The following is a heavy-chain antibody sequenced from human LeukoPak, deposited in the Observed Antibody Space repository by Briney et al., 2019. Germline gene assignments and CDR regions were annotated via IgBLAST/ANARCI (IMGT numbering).Heavy chain of an antibody. CDR3: ARDGVQFGDYVGAFDI. Sequence: SQTLSLTCTVSGGSISSGDYYWSWIRQPPGKGLEWIGYIYDSGSTYYNPSLESRVTISVDTSKNQFSLKLSSVTAADTAVYYRARDGVQFGDYVGAFDIWGQGTMVTLSS. D-gene: IGHD4-17*01. CDR1: GGSISSGDYY. CDR2: IYDSGST. J-gene: IGHJ3*02. V-gene: IGHV4-30-4*01.